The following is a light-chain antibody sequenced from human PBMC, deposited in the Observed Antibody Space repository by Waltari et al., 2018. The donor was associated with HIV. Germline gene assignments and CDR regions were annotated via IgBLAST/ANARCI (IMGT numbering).Light chain of an antibody. CDR1: RSNIGRSN. CDR3: AAGDDSLSGRV. J-gene: IGLJ3*02. Sequence: QSVLTQPPSASGTPGQRVTISCSGSRSNIGRSNVYWYQQVPGTAARVLWYGNNQQPSGVPDRFSGSQSGTSASLAIRGLRSEDEADYYCAAGDDSLSGRVFGGGTKLTVL. CDR2: GNN. V-gene: IGLV1-47*01.